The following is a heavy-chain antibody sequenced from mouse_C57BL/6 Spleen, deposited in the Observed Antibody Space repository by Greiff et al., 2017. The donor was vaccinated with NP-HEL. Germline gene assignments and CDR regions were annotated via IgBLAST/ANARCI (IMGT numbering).Heavy chain of an antibody. D-gene: IGHD2-4*01. CDR2: INPNNGGT. J-gene: IGHJ3*01. CDR3: ARKDYDYPWFAY. Sequence: VQLQQSGPELVKPGASVKISCKASGYTFTDYYMNWVKQSHGKSLEWIGDINPNNGGTSYNQKFKGKATLTVDKSSSTAYMELRSLTSEDSAVYYGARKDYDYPWFAYWGQGTLVTVSA. V-gene: IGHV1-26*01. CDR1: GYTFTDYY.